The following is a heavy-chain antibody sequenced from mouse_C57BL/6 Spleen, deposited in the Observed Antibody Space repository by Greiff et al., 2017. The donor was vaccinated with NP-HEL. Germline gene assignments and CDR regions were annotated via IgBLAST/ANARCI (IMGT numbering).Heavy chain of an antibody. D-gene: IGHD1-1*01. V-gene: IGHV1-69*01. Sequence: QVQLKQPGAELVMPGASVKLSCKASGYTFTSYWMHWVKQRPGQGLEWIGEIDPSDSYTNYNQKFKGKSTLTVDKSSSTAYMQLSSLTSEDSAVYYCARRGPYYYGDYWGQGTTLTVSS. J-gene: IGHJ2*01. CDR2: IDPSDSYT. CDR3: ARRGPYYYGDY. CDR1: GYTFTSYW.